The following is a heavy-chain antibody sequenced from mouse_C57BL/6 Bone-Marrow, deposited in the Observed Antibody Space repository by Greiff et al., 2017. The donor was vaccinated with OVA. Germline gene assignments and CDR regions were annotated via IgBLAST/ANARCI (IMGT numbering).Heavy chain of an antibody. CDR3: ARRFYAMDY. CDR1: GFTFSSYA. Sequence: EVQGVESGGGLVKPGGSLKLSCAASGFTFSSYAMSWVRQTPEKRLEWVATISDGGSYTYYPDNVKGRFTISRDNAKNNQYLQMSHLKSEDTAMYYCARRFYAMDYWGQGTSVTVSS. CDR2: ISDGGSYT. V-gene: IGHV5-4*03. J-gene: IGHJ4*01.